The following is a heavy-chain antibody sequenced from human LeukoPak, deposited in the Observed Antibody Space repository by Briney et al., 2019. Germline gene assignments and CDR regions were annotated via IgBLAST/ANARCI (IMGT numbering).Heavy chain of an antibody. V-gene: IGHV1-2*02. J-gene: IGHJ3*02. D-gene: IGHD1-26*01. CDR3: ARVFSSGSYYDPFDI. CDR2: INPNSGGT. Sequence: GASVKVSCKASGYTFTGYYMHWVRQAPGQGLEWMGWINPNSGGTNYAQKFQGRVTMTRDTSISTAYMELSRLRSDDTAVYYCARVFSSGSYYDPFDIWGQGTMVTVSS. CDR1: GYTFTGYY.